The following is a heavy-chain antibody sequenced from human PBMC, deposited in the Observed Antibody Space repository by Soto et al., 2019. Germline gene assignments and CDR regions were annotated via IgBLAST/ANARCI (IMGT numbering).Heavy chain of an antibody. Sequence: SVKVSCKASGGTFSSYAISWVRQAPGQGLEWMGGIIPIFGTANYAQKFQGRVTITADKSTSTAYMELSSLRSEDTAVYYCARAGEDIVLVRAAMGVFSFDPWGQGTMVTVSS. J-gene: IGHJ5*02. CDR1: GGTFSSYA. V-gene: IGHV1-69*06. D-gene: IGHD2-2*01. CDR3: ARAGEDIVLVRAAMGVFSFDP. CDR2: IIPIFGTA.